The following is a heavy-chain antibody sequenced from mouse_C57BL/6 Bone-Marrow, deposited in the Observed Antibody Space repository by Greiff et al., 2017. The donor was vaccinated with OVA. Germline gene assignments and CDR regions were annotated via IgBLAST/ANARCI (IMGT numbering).Heavy chain of an antibody. J-gene: IGHJ3*01. CDR2: INPSTGGT. D-gene: IGHD2-12*01. Sequence: VQLKESGPELVKPGASVKISCKASGYSFTGYYMNWVKQSPEKSLEWIGEINPSTGGTTYNQKFKAKATLTVDKSSSTAYMQLKSLTSEDSAVYYCAREESSYPGAYWGQGTLVTVSA. CDR3: AREESSYPGAY. V-gene: IGHV1-42*01. CDR1: GYSFTGYY.